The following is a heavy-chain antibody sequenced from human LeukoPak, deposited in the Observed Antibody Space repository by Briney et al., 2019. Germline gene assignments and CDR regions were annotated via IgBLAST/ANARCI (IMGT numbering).Heavy chain of an antibody. Sequence: SETLSLTCTVSGGSIDNSSYYWGWIRQPPGKGLEWIGSIYYSGSTYYNPSLKSRVTISVDTSKNQFSLKLSSVTAADTAVYYCSSSDYVYYFDYWGQGTLVTVSS. CDR3: SSSDYVYYFDY. CDR2: IYYSGST. J-gene: IGHJ4*02. D-gene: IGHD4/OR15-4a*01. CDR1: GGSIDNSSYY. V-gene: IGHV4-39*01.